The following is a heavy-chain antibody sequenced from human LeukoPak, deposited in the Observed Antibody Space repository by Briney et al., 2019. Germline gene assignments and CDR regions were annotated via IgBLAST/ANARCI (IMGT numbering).Heavy chain of an antibody. CDR2: IYYSGST. CDR1: GGSISSYY. Sequence: SETLSLTCTVSGGSISSYYWSWIRQPPGKGLEWIGYIYYSGSTNYNPSLKSRVTISVDTSKNHFSLKLSSVTAADTAVYYCARGGSGSYYALDYWGQGTLVTVSS. J-gene: IGHJ4*02. D-gene: IGHD1-26*01. V-gene: IGHV4-59*12. CDR3: ARGGSGSYYALDY.